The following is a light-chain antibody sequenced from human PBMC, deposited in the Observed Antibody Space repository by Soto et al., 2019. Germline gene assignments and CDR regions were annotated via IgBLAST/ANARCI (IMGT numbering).Light chain of an antibody. Sequence: EIVLTQSPGTLSLSPGERATLSCRASQSVSSSYLAWYQQKPGQAPRLLIYGASSRATGISDRFSGSGSGTDFTLTISRLEPEDFAVYHCQHYGTSSYTFGQGTKLEIK. CDR2: GAS. CDR3: QHYGTSSYT. J-gene: IGKJ2*01. CDR1: QSVSSSY. V-gene: IGKV3-20*01.